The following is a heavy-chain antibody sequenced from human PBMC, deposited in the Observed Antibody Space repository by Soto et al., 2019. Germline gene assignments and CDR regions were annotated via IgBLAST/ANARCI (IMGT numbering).Heavy chain of an antibody. CDR2: INPSGGST. CDR1: GYTFTSYY. CDR3: ARGAYSSSGLWLSSNTNWFDP. D-gene: IGHD6-6*01. Sequence: ASVKVSCKASGYTFTSYYMHGVRQAPGQGLEGMGIINPSGGSTSYAQKFQGRVTMTRDTSTSTVYMELSSLRSEDTAVYYCARGAYSSSGLWLSSNTNWFDPWGQGTLVTVSS. V-gene: IGHV1-46*01. J-gene: IGHJ5*02.